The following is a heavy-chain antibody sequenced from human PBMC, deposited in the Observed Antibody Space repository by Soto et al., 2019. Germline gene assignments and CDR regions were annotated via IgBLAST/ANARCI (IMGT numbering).Heavy chain of an antibody. D-gene: IGHD5-18*01. CDR3: TREGAYSYGQRDAFDI. Sequence: PGGSLRLSCTASGFTFGDYAMSWVRQAPGKGLEWVGLIRSKAYGGTTEYAASVKGRFTISRDDSKSIAYLQMNSLKTEDTAVYYCTREGAYSYGQRDAFDIWGQGTMVTVSS. CDR2: IRSKAYGGTT. V-gene: IGHV3-49*04. J-gene: IGHJ3*02. CDR1: GFTFGDYA.